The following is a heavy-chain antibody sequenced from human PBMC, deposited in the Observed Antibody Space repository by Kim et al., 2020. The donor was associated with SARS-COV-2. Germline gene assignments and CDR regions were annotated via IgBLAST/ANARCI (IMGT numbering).Heavy chain of an antibody. V-gene: IGHV3-53*04. J-gene: IGHJ4*02. Sequence: ADVVKGRFTISRHNSKNTLYLQMNSLRAEDTAVYYCARGNSSGYSSYFDYWGQGTLVTVSS. CDR3: ARGNSSGYSSYFDY. D-gene: IGHD3-22*01.